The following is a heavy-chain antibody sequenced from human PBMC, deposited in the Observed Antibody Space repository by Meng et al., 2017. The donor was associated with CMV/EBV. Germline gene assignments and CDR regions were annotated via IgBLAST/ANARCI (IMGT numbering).Heavy chain of an antibody. CDR3: ARTRITIFGVVIIARYGMDV. Sequence: GESLKISRAASGFTFSSYEMNWVRQAPGKGLEWVSYISSSGSTIYYADSVKGRFTISRDNAKNSLYLQMNSLGAEDTAVYYCARTRITIFGVVIIARYGMDVWGQGTTVTVSS. D-gene: IGHD3-3*01. J-gene: IGHJ6*02. CDR1: GFTFSSYE. V-gene: IGHV3-48*03. CDR2: ISSSGSTI.